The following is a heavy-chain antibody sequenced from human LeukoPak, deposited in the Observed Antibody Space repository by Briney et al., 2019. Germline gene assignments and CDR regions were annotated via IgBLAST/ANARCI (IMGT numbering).Heavy chain of an antibody. CDR1: GYTFTCYD. J-gene: IGHJ6*02. V-gene: IGHV1-8*01. CDR3: ARGTRTYGMDV. CDR2: MNPNSGNT. D-gene: IGHD2-2*01. Sequence: GASVKVSCKASGYTFTCYDINWVRQATGQGLEWMGWMNPNSGNTGYAQTFQGRVTMTRNTSISTAYMELSSLRSEDTAVYYCARGTRTYGMDVWGQGTTVTVSS.